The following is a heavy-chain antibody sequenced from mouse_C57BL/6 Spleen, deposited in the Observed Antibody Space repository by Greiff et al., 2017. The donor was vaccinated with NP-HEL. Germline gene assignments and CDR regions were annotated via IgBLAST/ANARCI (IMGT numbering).Heavy chain of an antibody. D-gene: IGHD1-1*01. J-gene: IGHJ4*01. CDR3: ARKGLYYGSTYAMDY. Sequence: EVKLMESGPELVKPGASVKISCKASGYTFTDYYMNWVKQSHGKSLEWIGDINPNNGGTSYNQKFKGKATLTLDKSSSTAYMELRSLTSEDSAVYYCARKGLYYGSTYAMDYWGQGTSVTVSS. V-gene: IGHV1-26*01. CDR2: INPNNGGT. CDR1: GYTFTDYY.